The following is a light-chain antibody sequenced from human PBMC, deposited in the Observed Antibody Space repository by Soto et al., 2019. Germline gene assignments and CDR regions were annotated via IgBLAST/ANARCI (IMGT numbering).Light chain of an antibody. V-gene: IGKV3-11*01. CDR3: QHRCQWPPEYT. CDR2: DTS. Sequence: EIVLTQSPATLSLSPGERATLSCRASQTGTSYLAWYQQTPGQAPRLLIYDTSTRATDIPARFSGSGSGTDFTLTISSLEAEDFALYYCQHRCQWPPEYTFGRGTKLEI. J-gene: IGKJ2*01. CDR1: QTGTSY.